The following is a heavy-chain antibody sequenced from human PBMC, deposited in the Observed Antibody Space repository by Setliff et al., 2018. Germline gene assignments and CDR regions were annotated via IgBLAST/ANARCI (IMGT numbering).Heavy chain of an antibody. J-gene: IGHJ3*02. V-gene: IGHV4-39*01. CDR3: ARLPGYCNGGNCYGYYTFDI. D-gene: IGHD2-15*01. Sequence: SETLSLTCTVSGGSINSYPYYWGWIRQPPGKGLEWIGNIYHTGITYYSPSLKSRVIVSVDTSKNQFSLKLSSVTAADTAVYYCARLPGYCNGGNCYGYYTFDIWGQGTMVTVSS. CDR2: IYHTGIT. CDR1: GGSINSYPYY.